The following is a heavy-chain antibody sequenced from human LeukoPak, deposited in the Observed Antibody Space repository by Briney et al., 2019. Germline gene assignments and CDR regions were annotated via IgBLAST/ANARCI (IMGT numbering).Heavy chain of an antibody. Sequence: ASVKVSCKASGYSFTGYYMHWVRQAPGQGLEWMGWINPDSGGPNYAQKFQGRVTMTCDTSISTAYMEVSRLTSDDTAVYYCARAPSIAVAAYFFDSWGQGTLVTVSS. CDR1: GYSFTGYY. V-gene: IGHV1-2*02. CDR3: ARAPSIAVAAYFFDS. J-gene: IGHJ4*02. D-gene: IGHD6-19*01. CDR2: INPDSGGP.